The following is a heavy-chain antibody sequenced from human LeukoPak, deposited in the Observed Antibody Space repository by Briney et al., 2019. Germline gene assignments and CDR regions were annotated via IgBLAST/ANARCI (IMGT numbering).Heavy chain of an antibody. J-gene: IGHJ5*02. CDR3: ARVAATDVWFDP. V-gene: IGHV4-59*01. CDR2: IYYSGST. CDR1: GGSISSYY. D-gene: IGHD2-15*01. Sequence: PSETLSLTCTVSGGSISSYYWSWIRQPPGKGLEWIGYIYYSGSTNYNPSLKSRVTISVDTSKNQFSLKPSSVTAADTAVYYCARVAATDVWFDPWGQGTLVTVSS.